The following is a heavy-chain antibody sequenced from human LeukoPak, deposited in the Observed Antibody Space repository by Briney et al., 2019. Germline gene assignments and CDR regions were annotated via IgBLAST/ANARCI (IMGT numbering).Heavy chain of an antibody. CDR2: IKQDGSEK. J-gene: IGHJ2*01. CDR1: GFTFSSYW. D-gene: IGHD4-17*01. CDR3: ARDGGDYPSRYFDL. Sequence: GGSLRLSCAASGFTFSSYWMSWVRQAPGKGLEWVANIKQDGSEKYYVDSVKGRFTISRDNAKNSLYLQMSSLRAEDTAVYYCARDGGDYPSRYFDLWGRGTLVTVSS. V-gene: IGHV3-7*01.